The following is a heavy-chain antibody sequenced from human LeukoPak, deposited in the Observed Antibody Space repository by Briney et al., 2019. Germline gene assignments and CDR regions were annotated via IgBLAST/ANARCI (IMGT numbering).Heavy chain of an antibody. J-gene: IGHJ3*02. CDR3: ARRGIFYGGKAFDI. CDR2: IYYSGST. V-gene: IGHV4-39*01. Sequence: SETLSLTCTVSGGSISSSSYYWGWIRQPPGKGLEWIGRIYYSGSTYYNPSLKSRVTISVDTSKNQFSLKLSSVTAADTAVYYCARRGIFYGGKAFDIWGQGTMVTVSS. CDR1: GGSISSSSYY. D-gene: IGHD4-23*01.